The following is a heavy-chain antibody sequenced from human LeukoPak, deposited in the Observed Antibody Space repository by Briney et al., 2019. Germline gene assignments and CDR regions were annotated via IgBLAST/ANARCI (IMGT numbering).Heavy chain of an antibody. D-gene: IGHD1-26*01. CDR1: GFTFSSYW. CDR3: ARAIHLVGAFDI. V-gene: IGHV3-74*01. J-gene: IGHJ3*02. CDR2: INSEGTST. Sequence: GGSLRLSCAASGFTFSSYWMHWVRQAPGKGLVCVSRINSEGTSTSYADSVKGRFTISRDNAKNTLYLQTNSLRAEDTAVYYCARAIHLVGAFDIWGQGTMVTVSS.